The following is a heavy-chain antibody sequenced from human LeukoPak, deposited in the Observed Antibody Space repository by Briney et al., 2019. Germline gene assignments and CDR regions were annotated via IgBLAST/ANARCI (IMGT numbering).Heavy chain of an antibody. V-gene: IGHV3-7*03. D-gene: IGHD1-26*01. CDR3: ARIGGSYYPDYYFDY. Sequence: PGGSLRLSCAASGFTFSSYWMSWVRQAQGKGLEWVANIKQDGSEKYYVDSVKGRFTISRDNAKNSLYLQMNSLRAEDTALYYCARIGGSYYPDYYFDYWGQGTLVTVSS. J-gene: IGHJ4*02. CDR1: GFTFSSYW. CDR2: IKQDGSEK.